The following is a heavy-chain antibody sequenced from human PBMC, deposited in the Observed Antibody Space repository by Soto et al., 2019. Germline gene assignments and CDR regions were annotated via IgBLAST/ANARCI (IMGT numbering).Heavy chain of an antibody. CDR2: IYYSGST. CDR1: GGSISSDGNY. D-gene: IGHD3-10*01. V-gene: IGHV4-31*03. J-gene: IGHJ6*02. Sequence: QVQLQESGPGLVKSSQTLSLTCTVSGGSISSDGNYWSWIRQHPGKGLEWIGYIYYSGSTNYNPSHKSRVNIPVDTSKNQSSLKLNSVTAADTAVYYCARARMVRGIIYYYGMDVWGQGTTVTVSS. CDR3: ARARMVRGIIYYYGMDV.